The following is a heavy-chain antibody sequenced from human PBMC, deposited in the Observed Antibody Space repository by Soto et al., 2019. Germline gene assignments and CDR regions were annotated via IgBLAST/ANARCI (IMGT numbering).Heavy chain of an antibody. CDR2: IHYSGTT. CDR1: GGSISNYY. J-gene: IGHJ4*02. V-gene: IGHV4-59*01. D-gene: IGHD3-16*01. Sequence: PSETLSLTCTVSGGSISNYYWSWVRQPPGKGLEWIGYIHYSGTTNYNPSLKRRVTLSVDTSKNQFSLNLNSVTAADTEVYYCARGDRLMITRFDYRGLGTLVTAS. CDR3: ARGDRLMITRFDY.